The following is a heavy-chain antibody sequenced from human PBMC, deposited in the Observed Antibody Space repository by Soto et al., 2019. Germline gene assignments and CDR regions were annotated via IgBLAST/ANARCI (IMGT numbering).Heavy chain of an antibody. CDR3: ARDRDSSGYG. J-gene: IGHJ4*02. D-gene: IGHD3-22*01. CDR2: ISYDGSNK. V-gene: IGHV3-30-3*01. CDR1: GFTFSSYA. Sequence: QVQLVESGGGVVQPGRSLRLSCAASGFTFSSYAMHWVRQAPGKGLEWVAVISYDGSNKYYADSVKGRFTISRDNSKNTLYLQMNSLRAEDTAVYNCARDRDSSGYGWGQGTLVTVSS.